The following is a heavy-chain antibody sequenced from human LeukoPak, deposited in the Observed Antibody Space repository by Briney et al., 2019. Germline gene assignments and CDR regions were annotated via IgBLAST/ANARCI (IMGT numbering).Heavy chain of an antibody. D-gene: IGHD2-15*01. CDR3: ARHDNVVVVAGFDY. Sequence: SETLSLTCTVSGGSISSGGYYWSWIRQPPGTGLEWIGYIYYSGSTNYNPSLKSRVTISVDTSKNQFSLKLSSVTAADTAVYYCARHDNVVVVAGFDYWGQGTLVTVSS. CDR2: IYYSGST. J-gene: IGHJ4*02. V-gene: IGHV4-61*08. CDR1: GGSISSGGYY.